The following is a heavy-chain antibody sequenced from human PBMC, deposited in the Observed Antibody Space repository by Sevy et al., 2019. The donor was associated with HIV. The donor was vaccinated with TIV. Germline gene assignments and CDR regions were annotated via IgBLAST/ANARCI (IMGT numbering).Heavy chain of an antibody. Sequence: SVKVSCKVFGYTLSELSMHWVRQTPGKGLEWMGSFDPEDGETIYAQKFQGRVAMTEDTSTDTAYMELRSLRSEDTAVFYCAITKDYYDNSGYPFDYWGQGTLVTVSS. CDR3: AITKDYYDNSGYPFDY. J-gene: IGHJ4*02. CDR1: GYTLSELS. V-gene: IGHV1-24*01. D-gene: IGHD3-22*01. CDR2: FDPEDGET.